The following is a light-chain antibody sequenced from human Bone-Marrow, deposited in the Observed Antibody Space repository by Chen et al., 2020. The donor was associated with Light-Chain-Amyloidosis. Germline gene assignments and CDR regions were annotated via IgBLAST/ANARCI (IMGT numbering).Light chain of an antibody. Sequence: DIVMTQSPDSLPVSLGERATINCKSSQSLLHISNNKNYLAWYQQKPGQPPKLLIYWASTRESGVPDRFSVSGSGTDFTLIISILQAEDVALYYFQQYYGSPRTFGQGTKVEIK. CDR3: QQYYGSPRT. J-gene: IGKJ1*01. V-gene: IGKV4-1*01. CDR1: QSLLHISNNKNY. CDR2: WAS.